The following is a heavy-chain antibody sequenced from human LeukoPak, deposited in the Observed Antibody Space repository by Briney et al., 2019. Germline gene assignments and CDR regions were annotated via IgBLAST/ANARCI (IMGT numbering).Heavy chain of an antibody. J-gene: IGHJ4*02. D-gene: IGHD3-10*01. V-gene: IGHV3-43*02. CDR3: AKDITSGRRYPDSGCFDY. CDR2: ISGDGGST. CDR1: GFTFDDYA. Sequence: PGGSLRLSCAASGFTFDDYAMHWVRQAPGKGLEWVSLISGDGGSTYYADSVKGRFTISRDNSKNSLYLQMNSLRTEDTALYYCAKDITSGRRYPDSGCFDYWGQGTLVTVSS.